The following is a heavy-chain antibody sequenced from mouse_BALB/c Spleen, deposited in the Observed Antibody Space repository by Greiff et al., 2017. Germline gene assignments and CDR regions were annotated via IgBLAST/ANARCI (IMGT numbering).Heavy chain of an antibody. J-gene: IGHJ4*01. D-gene: IGHD2-1*01. CDR2: IWAGGST. CDR1: GFSLTSYG. CDR3: AAIDLLWAMDY. V-gene: IGHV2-9*02. Sequence: VNLVESGPGLVAPSQSLSITCTVSGFSLTSYGVHWVRQPPGKGLEWLGVIWAGGSTNYNSALMSRLSISKDNSKSQVFLKMNSLQTDDTAMYYCAAIDLLWAMDYWGQGTSVTVSS.